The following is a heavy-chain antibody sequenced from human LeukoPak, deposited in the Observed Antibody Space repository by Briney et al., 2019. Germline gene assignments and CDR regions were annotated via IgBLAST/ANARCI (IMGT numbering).Heavy chain of an antibody. Sequence: PGVSLRLSRAASGFTFSGSAMHWVRQASGKGLEWVGRIRSKANSYATAYAASVKGRFTISRDDSKNTAYLQMNSLKTEDTAVHYCTSMTTVNYWGQGTLVTVSS. CDR3: TSMTTVNY. J-gene: IGHJ4*02. CDR2: IRSKANSYAT. CDR1: GFTFSGSA. V-gene: IGHV3-73*01. D-gene: IGHD4-17*01.